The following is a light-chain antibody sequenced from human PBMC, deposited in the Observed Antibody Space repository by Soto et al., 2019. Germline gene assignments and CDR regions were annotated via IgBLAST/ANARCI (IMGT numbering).Light chain of an antibody. Sequence: EIVLTQSPGTLSLSPGERAILSCRASQSVGSSFLAWYQQKPGQAPRLLIYSSSNRATGIPDRFSGSGSGTDFTLTISRLEPADFAVYYCQQYGRSPLTFGGGTKVDIK. V-gene: IGKV3-20*01. CDR2: SSS. J-gene: IGKJ4*01. CDR1: QSVGSSF. CDR3: QQYGRSPLT.